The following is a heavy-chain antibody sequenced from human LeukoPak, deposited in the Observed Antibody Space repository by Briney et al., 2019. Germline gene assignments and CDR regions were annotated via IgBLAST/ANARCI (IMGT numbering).Heavy chain of an antibody. V-gene: IGHV3-30*18. D-gene: IGHD6-13*01. J-gene: IGHJ4*02. Sequence: GGSLRLSCAASGFTFSSYGMHWVRQAPGKGLEWLAVISYDGSNKYYADSVKGRFTISRDNSKNTLYLQMNSLRPEDTAVYYCAKSFGYSRSWFDYWGQGTPVTVSS. CDR1: GFTFSSYG. CDR3: AKSFGYSRSWFDY. CDR2: ISYDGSNK.